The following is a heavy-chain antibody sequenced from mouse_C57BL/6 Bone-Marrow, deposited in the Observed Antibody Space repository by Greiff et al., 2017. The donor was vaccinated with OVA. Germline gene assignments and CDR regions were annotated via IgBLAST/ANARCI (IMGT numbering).Heavy chain of an antibody. Sequence: QVQLQQSGPELVKPGASVKISCKASGYAFSSSWMNWVKQRPGKGLEWIGRIYPGDGDTNYNGKFKGKATLTADKSSSTAYMQLSSLTSEDSAVYVCASEERWLPLFAYWGQGTLVTVSA. CDR3: ASEERWLPLFAY. J-gene: IGHJ3*01. CDR1: GYAFSSSW. V-gene: IGHV1-82*01. D-gene: IGHD2-3*01. CDR2: IYPGDGDT.